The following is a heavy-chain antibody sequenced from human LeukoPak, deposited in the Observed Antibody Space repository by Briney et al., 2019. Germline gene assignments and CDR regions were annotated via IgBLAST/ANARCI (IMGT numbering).Heavy chain of an antibody. V-gene: IGHV3-53*04. D-gene: IGHD6-19*01. CDR2: IYSGGGT. CDR3: ARLGTSGWFDI. Sequence: GGSLRLSCAASGFTVSSNYMSWVRQAPGKGLEWVSDIYSGGGTYYADSVKGRFTVSRHNSKNTLYLQMSSLRLDDTAVYYCARLGTSGWFDIWGQGTMVTVS. CDR1: GFTVSSNY. J-gene: IGHJ3*02.